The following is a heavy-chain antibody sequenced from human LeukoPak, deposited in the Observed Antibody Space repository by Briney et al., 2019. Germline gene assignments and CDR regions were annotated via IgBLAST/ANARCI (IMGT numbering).Heavy chain of an antibody. D-gene: IGHD3-22*01. CDR2: ISYDGSNQ. V-gene: IGHV3-30*18. Sequence: PGGSLRLSCAASGFTFSSYGMHWVRQAPGKGLEGVAVISYDGSNQYYGDSVKGRFTISRDNSKNTLYLQMNSLRPEDTAVYYCAKASGDSSGYRFDYWGQGTLVTVSS. J-gene: IGHJ4*02. CDR3: AKASGDSSGYRFDY. CDR1: GFTFSSYG.